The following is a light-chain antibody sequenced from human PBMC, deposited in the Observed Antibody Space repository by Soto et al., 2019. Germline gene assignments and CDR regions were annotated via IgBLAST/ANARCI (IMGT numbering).Light chain of an antibody. Sequence: DVQMTQNPCSLSASVGYIITITCRAHESVGNWLAWYQQKPGKAPKLLIYAATTLQSGVPSRFSGSGSGTDFTLTISILQPEDFTPYSCPQANILPLPSGGRGKADIK. V-gene: IGKV1-12*01. CDR2: AAT. CDR3: PQANILPLP. J-gene: IGKJ4*01. CDR1: ESVGNW.